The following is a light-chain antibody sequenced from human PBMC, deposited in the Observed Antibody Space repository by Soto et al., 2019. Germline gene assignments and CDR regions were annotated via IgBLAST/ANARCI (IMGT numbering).Light chain of an antibody. V-gene: IGKV3-15*01. CDR2: RAS. CDR1: QTIYSN. Sequence: IQMTQSPATLSVSPGERATLSCRASQTIYSNVAWYQQRPGQAPRLLIYRASARATGIPARFSGSGSGTDFTLTITSLAPEDFAVYYCQHRSNWPPGFGQGTRLEIK. J-gene: IGKJ5*01. CDR3: QHRSNWPPG.